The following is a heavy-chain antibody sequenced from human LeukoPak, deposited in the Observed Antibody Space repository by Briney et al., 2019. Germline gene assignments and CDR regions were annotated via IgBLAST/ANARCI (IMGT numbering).Heavy chain of an antibody. CDR1: GGSFSGYY. CDR2: INHSGST. J-gene: IGHJ3*02. V-gene: IGHV4-34*01. Sequence: SETLSLTCAVYGGSFSGYYWSWIRQPPGKGLEWIGEINHSGSTNYNPSLKSRVTISVDTSKNQFSLKLSSVTAADTAVYYCARRSRIFPRIENDAFDIWGQGTMVTVSS. CDR3: ARRSRIFPRIENDAFDI. D-gene: IGHD3-9*01.